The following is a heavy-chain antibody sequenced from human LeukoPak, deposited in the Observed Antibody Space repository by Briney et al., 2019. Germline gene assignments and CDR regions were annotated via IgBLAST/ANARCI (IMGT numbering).Heavy chain of an antibody. CDR3: ARDSSSGWYYFDY. Sequence: GGSLRLSCAASGFTFSSYGMHWVRQAPGKGLEWVAVIWYDGSNKYYADSVKGRFTISRDNSKSTLYLQMNSLRAEDTAVYYCARDSSSGWYYFDYWGQGTLVTVSS. D-gene: IGHD6-19*01. V-gene: IGHV3-33*01. CDR2: IWYDGSNK. CDR1: GFTFSSYG. J-gene: IGHJ4*02.